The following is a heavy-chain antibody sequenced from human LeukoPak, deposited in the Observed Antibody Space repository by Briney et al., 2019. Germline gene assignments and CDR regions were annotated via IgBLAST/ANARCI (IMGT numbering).Heavy chain of an antibody. Sequence: SEPLSLTCTVSGGSISSGGYYWSWIRQHPGKGLEWIGYIYYSGSTYYNPSLKSRVTISVDTSKNQFSLKLSSVTAADTAVYYCARVPGATLLFDYWGQGTLVTVSS. CDR1: GGSISSGGYY. V-gene: IGHV4-31*03. D-gene: IGHD4/OR15-4a*01. J-gene: IGHJ4*02. CDR2: IYYSGST. CDR3: ARVPGATLLFDY.